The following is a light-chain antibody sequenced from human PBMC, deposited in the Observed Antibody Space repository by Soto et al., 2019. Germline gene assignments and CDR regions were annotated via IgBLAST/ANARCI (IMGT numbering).Light chain of an antibody. CDR2: DAS. CDR1: HDIKKY. CDR3: QQFDDLPLT. Sequence: DIQMTQSPSSLSASVGDRVTITCQASHDIKKYLNWYQQKAHKVPKLLIHDASTLATGVPSRFTGSGSGTDFTLTINSLQREDVATYYCQQFDDLPLTFGGGTKVDI. J-gene: IGKJ4*01. V-gene: IGKV1-33*01.